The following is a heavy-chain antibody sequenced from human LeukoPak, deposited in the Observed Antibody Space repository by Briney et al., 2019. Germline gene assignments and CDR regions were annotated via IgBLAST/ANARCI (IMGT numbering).Heavy chain of an antibody. CDR3: ARSRGSCYSCGDY. V-gene: IGHV3-30*04. J-gene: IGHJ4*02. CDR1: GFTFSSYA. D-gene: IGHD2-15*01. Sequence: GRSLRLSCAASGFTFSSYAMHWVRQAPGKGLEWVAVISYDGSNKYYADSVKGRFTISRDNSKNTLYLQMNSLRSEDTAVYYCARSRGSCYSCGDYWGQGTLVTVSS. CDR2: ISYDGSNK.